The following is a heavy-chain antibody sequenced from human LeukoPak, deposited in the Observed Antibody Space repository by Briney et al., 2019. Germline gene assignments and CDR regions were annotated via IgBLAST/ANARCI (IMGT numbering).Heavy chain of an antibody. CDR2: ICNSGRT. D-gene: IGHD2-15*01. V-gene: IGHV4-59*01. Sequence: SGTLSLTCTVSGCPITSYYWNWIRQAPVKGLEWIGDICNSGRTSYNASLKSRGTISIDTSKTHFSLKLSSVTAADTAVYYCGRDALVGYFSSYFLDVWGKGTTVTASS. CDR3: GRDALVGYFSSYFLDV. CDR1: GCPITSYY. J-gene: IGHJ6*03.